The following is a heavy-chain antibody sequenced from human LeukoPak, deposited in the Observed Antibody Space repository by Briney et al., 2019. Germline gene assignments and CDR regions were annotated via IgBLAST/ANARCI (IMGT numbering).Heavy chain of an antibody. Sequence: GGSLRLSCAASGIMFSSYAMSWVRQAPGKGLVWVSGISGSGGRTDYADSVKGRFTISRDNSKNTLYLQMNSLRAEDTALYYCAKDADDYGDFYYYFDYWGQGTLVTVSS. D-gene: IGHD4-17*01. CDR3: AKDADDYGDFYYYFDY. CDR1: GIMFSSYA. V-gene: IGHV3-23*01. CDR2: ISGSGGRT. J-gene: IGHJ4*02.